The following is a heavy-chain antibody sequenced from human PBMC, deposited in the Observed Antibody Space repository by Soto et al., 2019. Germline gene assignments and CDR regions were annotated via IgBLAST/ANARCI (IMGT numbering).Heavy chain of an antibody. D-gene: IGHD5-12*01. V-gene: IGHV1-69*02. CDR2: IIPVLGVT. CDR1: GDTFSSYT. J-gene: IGHJ4*02. CDR3: ARVDGTY. Sequence: QVQLVQSGPEVKKPGSSVRISCRSGGDTFSSYTVSWVRQTPGQGLEWMGRIIPVLGVTNYSRKFKGRMTITADKSKTTAHMGLSSLRSEDTAVYYCARVDGTYWGPGALVTVSS.